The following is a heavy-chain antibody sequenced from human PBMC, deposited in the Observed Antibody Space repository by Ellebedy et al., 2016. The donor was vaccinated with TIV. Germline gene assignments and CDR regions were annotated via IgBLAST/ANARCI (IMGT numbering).Heavy chain of an antibody. CDR2: IIPIFGTA. Sequence: AASVKVSCKASGGTFSSYAISWVRQAPGQGLEWMGGIIPIFGTANYAQKFQGRVTITADESTSTAYMELSSLRSEDTAVYYCAREDGSGSYYSDAFDIWGQGTMVTVSS. CDR3: AREDGSGSYYSDAFDI. CDR1: GGTFSSYA. D-gene: IGHD3-10*01. J-gene: IGHJ3*02. V-gene: IGHV1-69*13.